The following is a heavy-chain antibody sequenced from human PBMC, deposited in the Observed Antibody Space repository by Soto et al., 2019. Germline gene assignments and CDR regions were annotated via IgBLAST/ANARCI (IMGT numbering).Heavy chain of an antibody. CDR3: AKAMRTGYSTTHAYYYYGMDV. D-gene: IGHD5-18*01. Sequence: GGSLRLSCAASGFTFSSYAMSWVRQAPGKGLEWVSAISGSGGSTYYADSVKGRFTISRDNSKNTLYLQMNSLRAEDTAVYYCAKAMRTGYSTTHAYYYYGMDVWGQGTTVTVSS. J-gene: IGHJ6*02. CDR1: GFTFSSYA. V-gene: IGHV3-23*01. CDR2: ISGSGGST.